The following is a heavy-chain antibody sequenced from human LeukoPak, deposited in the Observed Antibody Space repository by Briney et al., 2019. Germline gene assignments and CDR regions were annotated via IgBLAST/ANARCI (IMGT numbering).Heavy chain of an antibody. CDR2: ISSSSSYI. D-gene: IGHD4-17*01. J-gene: IGHJ4*02. V-gene: IGHV3-21*01. Sequence: GGSLRLSCAASGFTFSSYSMNWVRQAPGKGLEWVSSISSSSSYIYYADSVKGRFTISRDNAKNSLYLQMNGLRAEDTAVYYCARGSVMTTVTPADYWGQGTLVTVSS. CDR3: ARGSVMTTVTPADY. CDR1: GFTFSSYS.